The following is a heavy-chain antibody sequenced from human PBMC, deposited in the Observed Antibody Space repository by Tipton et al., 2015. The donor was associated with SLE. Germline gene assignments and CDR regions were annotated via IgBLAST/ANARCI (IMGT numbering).Heavy chain of an antibody. D-gene: IGHD2-2*02. J-gene: IGHJ1*01. V-gene: IGHV6-1*01. CDR2: TYYRSKWYS. Sequence: LRLSCAISGDSVSTNSAAWTWIRQSPSRGLEWLGRTYYRSKWYSDYAVSVKSRIIINPDTSKNQFSLQLTSVTPEDTAVYYCARGFLYDGFQVWGQGTLVTVSS. CDR3: ARGFLYDGFQV. CDR1: GDSVSTNSAA.